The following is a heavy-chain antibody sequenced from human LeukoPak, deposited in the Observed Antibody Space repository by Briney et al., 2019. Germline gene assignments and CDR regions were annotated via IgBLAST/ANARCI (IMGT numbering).Heavy chain of an antibody. CDR2: ISSSDNTI. CDR1: GFAFSDYS. CDR3: ARTPYTRAVVAAHFDS. V-gene: IGHV3-48*02. D-gene: IGHD2-15*01. J-gene: IGHJ4*02. Sequence: GGSLRLSCAASGFAFSDYSMNWVRQAPGKGLEWVSYISSSDNTIHYADSVKGRFTISRDNAKNSLYLEMNSLRDEDTAVYYCARTPYTRAVVAAHFDSWGQGTLVTVSP.